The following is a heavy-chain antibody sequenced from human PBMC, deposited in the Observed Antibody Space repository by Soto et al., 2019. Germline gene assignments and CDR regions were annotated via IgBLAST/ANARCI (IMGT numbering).Heavy chain of an antibody. J-gene: IGHJ5*02. V-gene: IGHV4-31*03. CDR1: GGYIGSGGYY. CDR3: ARDRRAAHGTRGSIDP. CDR2: IYYTGSN. Sequence: QVQLQESGPGLVKPSQTLSLTCNVSGGYIGSGGYYWSWIRQHPGKDLECIGYIYYTGSNYYNPSLRSRVSMSVDTSKNQFSLKLTSVTAADTAVYYCARDRRAAHGTRGSIDPWGQGTMVTVSA. D-gene: IGHD6-13*01.